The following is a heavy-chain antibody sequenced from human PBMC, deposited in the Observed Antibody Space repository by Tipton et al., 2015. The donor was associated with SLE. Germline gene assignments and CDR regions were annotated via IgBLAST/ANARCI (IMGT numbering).Heavy chain of an antibody. V-gene: IGHV3-11*03. J-gene: IGHJ4*02. D-gene: IGHD6-19*01. CDR3: AGSRSIAVAGLYFDY. Sequence: GRFTISRDNAKNSLYLQMNSLRSDDTAVYYCAGSRSIAVAGLYFDYWGQGTLVTVSS.